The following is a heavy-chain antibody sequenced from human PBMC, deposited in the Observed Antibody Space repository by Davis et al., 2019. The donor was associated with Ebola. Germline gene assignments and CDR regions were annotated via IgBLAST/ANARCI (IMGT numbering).Heavy chain of an antibody. CDR1: GYTFTGYY. V-gene: IGHV1-2*06. CDR3: AGPGLNYFDY. CDR2: INPNSGGT. J-gene: IGHJ4*02. Sequence: AASVKVSCKASGYTFTGYYMHWVRQAPGQGLDWIGRINPNSGGTNYAQKSQGRVTMTRDTSISTAYMELSRFRSDDTAVYYCAGPGLNYFDYWGQGTLVTVSS. D-gene: IGHD2-8*01.